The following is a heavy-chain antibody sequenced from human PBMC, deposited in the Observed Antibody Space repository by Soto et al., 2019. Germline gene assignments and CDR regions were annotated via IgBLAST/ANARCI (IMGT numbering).Heavy chain of an antibody. J-gene: IGHJ4*02. D-gene: IGHD1-7*01. CDR1: GGYISSYY. CDR3: ARDSRNYAEFDY. V-gene: IGHV4-59*01. Sequence: SETLSLTGTVSGGYISSYYWRWIRQPPGKGLEWIGYIYYSGSTNYNPSLKSRVTISVDTSKNQFSLKLSSVTAADTAVYYCARDSRNYAEFDYWGQGTLVTVSS. CDR2: IYYSGST.